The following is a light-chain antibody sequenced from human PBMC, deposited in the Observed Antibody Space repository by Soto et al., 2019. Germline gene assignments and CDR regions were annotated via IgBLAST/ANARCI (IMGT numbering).Light chain of an antibody. CDR3: QQYVSSFILT. CDR2: GAS. Sequence: EIVLTQSPGTLSLSPGERATLSCRASQNVTRNLLAWYQQRPGQAPSLLLYGASTRATGIPDRFSGSGSGTDFTLTINRVEPEDFAVYYCQQYVSSFILTFGQGTKLEI. V-gene: IGKV3-20*01. CDR1: QNVTRNL. J-gene: IGKJ2*01.